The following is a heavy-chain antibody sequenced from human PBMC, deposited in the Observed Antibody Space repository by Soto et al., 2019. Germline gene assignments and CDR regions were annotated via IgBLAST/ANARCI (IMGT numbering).Heavy chain of an antibody. CDR2: ISAYNGNA. D-gene: IGHD2-2*03. CDR3: ARVNGYCTSTSCLDY. CDR1: GYTFSSYG. V-gene: IGHV1-18*01. J-gene: IGHJ4*02. Sequence: ASVKVSCKASGYTFSSYGISWVRQAPGQGLEWMGWISAYNGNAEYARNLQGRVTMTTDTSTSTAYMELRSLGSHDTAVYYCARVNGYCTSTSCLDYWGRGTLVTVS.